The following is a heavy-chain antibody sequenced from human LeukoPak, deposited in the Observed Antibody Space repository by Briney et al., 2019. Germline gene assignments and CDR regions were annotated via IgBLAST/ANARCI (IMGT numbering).Heavy chain of an antibody. CDR2: INHSGST. D-gene: IGHD2-15*01. CDR3: ARIPPGSYCSGGSCYRNAFDI. CDR1: GGSFSGYY. J-gene: IGHJ3*02. V-gene: IGHV4-34*01. Sequence: SETLSLTCAVYGGSFSGYYWSWIRQPPGKGLEWIGEINHSGSTNYNPSLKSRVTVSVDTSKNQFSLKLSSVTAADTAVYYCARIPPGSYCSGGSCYRNAFDIWGQGTMVTVSS.